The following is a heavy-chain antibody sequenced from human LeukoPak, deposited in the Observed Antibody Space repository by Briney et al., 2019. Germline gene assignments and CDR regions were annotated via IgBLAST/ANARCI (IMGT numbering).Heavy chain of an antibody. V-gene: IGHV3-21*01. CDR3: ARDFYGSGTSVY. CDR1: GFTFTYYT. D-gene: IGHD3-10*01. CDR2: ISGSSSDI. J-gene: IGHJ4*02. Sequence: GGSLRLSCAASGFTFTYYTMTWVRQAPGKGLEWVSSISGSSSDIYYADSVKGRFTISRDNAKNSLYLQMNSLRAEDTAVYFCARDFYGSGTSVYWGQGTLLTVSS.